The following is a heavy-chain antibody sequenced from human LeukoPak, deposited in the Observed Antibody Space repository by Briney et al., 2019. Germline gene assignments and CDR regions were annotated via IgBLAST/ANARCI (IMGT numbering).Heavy chain of an antibody. CDR2: ISSDGGTT. D-gene: IGHD1-26*01. CDR3: ARGSEWELLSCDY. J-gene: IGHJ4*02. V-gene: IGHV3-64D*06. Sequence: GGSLRLSCSASGFIFNNYAMQWVRQAAGKGLDYISAISSDGGTTYYADSVKGRFTISRDNSKNTLYLQLSSLRTEDTAVYYCARGSEWELLSCDYWGQGTLVTVSS. CDR1: GFIFNNYA.